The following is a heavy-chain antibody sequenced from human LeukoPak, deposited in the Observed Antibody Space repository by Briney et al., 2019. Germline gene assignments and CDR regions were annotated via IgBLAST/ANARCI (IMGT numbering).Heavy chain of an antibody. V-gene: IGHV1-2*02. CDR1: GYTFIGYY. D-gene: IGHD2-2*01. Sequence: WASVKVSCKASGYTFIGYYMHWVRQAPGQGLEWMGWINPNSGGTDYAQKFQGRVTMTRDTSISTAYMELTRLRFDDTAVYYCARAMPTKASDYWGQGTLVTVSS. CDR2: INPNSGGT. J-gene: IGHJ4*02. CDR3: ARAMPTKASDY.